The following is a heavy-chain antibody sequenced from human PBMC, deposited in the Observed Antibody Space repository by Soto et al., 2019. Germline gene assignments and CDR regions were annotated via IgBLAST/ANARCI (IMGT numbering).Heavy chain of an antibody. CDR2: ISASGGTT. D-gene: IGHD3-16*01. CDR3: AKVWGWFDP. J-gene: IGHJ5*02. CDR1: GFTFTSYA. V-gene: IGHV3-23*01. Sequence: EVQLLESGGDLVHPGGSLSLSCAASGFTFTSYAMTWVRQAPEKGLEWVSSISASGGTTYYTDSVKGRFTISRDNSKNTLFLQMNSLRAEDTAVYYCAKVWGWFDPWGQGTLVTVSS.